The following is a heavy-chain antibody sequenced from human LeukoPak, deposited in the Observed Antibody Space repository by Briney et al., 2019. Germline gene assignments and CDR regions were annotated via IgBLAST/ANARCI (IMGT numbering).Heavy chain of an antibody. CDR2: INPNSGGT. CDR1: GYTFTGYY. V-gene: IGHV1-2*02. D-gene: IGHD3-3*01. J-gene: IGHJ4*02. CDR3: ATGLRFLEWLCSR. Sequence: ASVKVSCKASGYTFTGYYMHWVRQAPGQGLEWMGWINPNSGGTNYAQKFQGRVTITADESTSTAYMELSSLRSEDTAVYYCATGLRFLEWLCSRWGQGTLVTVSS.